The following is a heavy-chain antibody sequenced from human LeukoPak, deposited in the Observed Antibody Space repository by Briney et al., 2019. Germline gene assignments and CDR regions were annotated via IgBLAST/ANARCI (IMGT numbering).Heavy chain of an antibody. CDR1: GGSISTSSYY. J-gene: IGHJ3*01. CDR3: ARGGLISLANTPLGAFDL. D-gene: IGHD4/OR15-4a*01. CDR2: IYYSGST. Sequence: SETLSLTCTVSGGSISTSSYYWGWIRQPPGKGLECIGNIYYSGSTYYNPSLKSRVTISVDTSKNQFSLKLNSVTPEDTAVYYCARGGLISLANTPLGAFDLWGQGTMVSVSS. V-gene: IGHV4-39*07.